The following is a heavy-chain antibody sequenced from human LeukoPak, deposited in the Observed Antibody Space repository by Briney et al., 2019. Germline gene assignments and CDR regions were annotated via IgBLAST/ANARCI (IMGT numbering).Heavy chain of an antibody. Sequence: GASVTVSFTASGYTFTSYDINWARQAPGQGLEWMGWMNPNSGNTGYAQKFQGRVTMTRNTSVSTAYMELSSLRSEDTAVYYCARATRPKTCGGDCYYMDVWGKGTTVTVSS. CDR1: GYTFTSYD. V-gene: IGHV1-8*01. D-gene: IGHD2-21*01. CDR2: MNPNSGNT. CDR3: ARATRPKTCGGDCYYMDV. J-gene: IGHJ6*03.